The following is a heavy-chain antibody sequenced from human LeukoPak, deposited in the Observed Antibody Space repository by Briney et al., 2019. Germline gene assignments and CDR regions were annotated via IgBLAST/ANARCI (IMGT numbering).Heavy chain of an antibody. CDR1: GFTFSSYW. CDR2: IKQDGSEK. J-gene: IGHJ4*02. CDR3: ARDRYSSSWNTEFDY. Sequence: GGSLRLSCAASGFTFSSYWMTWVRQAPGKGLGWVANIKQDGSEKYYVDSVKGRFTISRDNAKKSLYLQMNSLRAEDTAVYYCARDRYSSSWNTEFDYWGQGTLVTVSS. D-gene: IGHD6-13*01. V-gene: IGHV3-7*01.